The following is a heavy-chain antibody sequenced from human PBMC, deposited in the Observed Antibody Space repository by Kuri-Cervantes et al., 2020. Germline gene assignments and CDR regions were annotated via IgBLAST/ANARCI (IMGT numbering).Heavy chain of an antibody. Sequence: ASVKVSCKASGGTFSSYTISWVRQATGQGLEWMGWMNPNSGNTGYAQKFQGRVTMTRNTSISTAYMELSSLRSEDTAVYYCARGLGSGSYYYYYYGMDVWGQGTTVTVSS. J-gene: IGHJ6*02. CDR3: ARGLGSGSYYYYYYGMDV. CDR2: MNPNSGNT. V-gene: IGHV1-8*02. D-gene: IGHD3-10*01. CDR1: GGTFSSYT.